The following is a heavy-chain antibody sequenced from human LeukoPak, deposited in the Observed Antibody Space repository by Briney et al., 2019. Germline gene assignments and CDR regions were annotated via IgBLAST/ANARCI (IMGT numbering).Heavy chain of an antibody. CDR1: GYTFTSYR. CDR3: ARVPATYDILTGYADY. J-gene: IGHJ4*02. D-gene: IGHD3-9*01. V-gene: IGHV1-18*01. CDR2: ISAYNGNT. Sequence: GASVKVSCKASGYTFTSYRISWVRQAPGQGLEWMGWISAYNGNTNYAQKLQGRVTMTTDTSTSTAYMELRSLRSDDTAVYYCARVPATYDILTGYADYWGQGTLVTVSS.